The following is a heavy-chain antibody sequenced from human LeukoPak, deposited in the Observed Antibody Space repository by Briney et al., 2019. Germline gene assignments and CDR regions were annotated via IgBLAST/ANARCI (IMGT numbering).Heavy chain of an antibody. V-gene: IGHV3-53*01. CDR2: IYSGGST. CDR1: GFTVSSNY. CDR3: AREGGGSKVGFFDY. D-gene: IGHD1-26*01. Sequence: PGGSLRLSCAASGFTVSSNYMSWVRQAPGKGLEWVSVIYSGGSTYYADSVKGRFTISRDNSKNTLYLQMNSLRAEDTAVYYCAREGGGSKVGFFDYWGQGTLVTVSS. J-gene: IGHJ4*02.